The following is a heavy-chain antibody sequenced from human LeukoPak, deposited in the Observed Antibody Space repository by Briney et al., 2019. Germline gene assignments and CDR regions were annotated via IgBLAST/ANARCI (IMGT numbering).Heavy chain of an antibody. D-gene: IGHD3-3*01. CDR3: AKDSAYDFWSGYIDY. V-gene: IGHV3-30*02. J-gene: IGHJ4*02. CDR2: IRYDGSNK. Sequence: PGGSLRLSCAASGFTFSSYGMHWVRQAPGKGLEWVAFIRYDGSNKYYADSVKGRFTISRDNSKNTLYLQMNSLRAEDTAVYYCAKDSAYDFWSGYIDYWGQGTLVTVSS. CDR1: GFTFSSYG.